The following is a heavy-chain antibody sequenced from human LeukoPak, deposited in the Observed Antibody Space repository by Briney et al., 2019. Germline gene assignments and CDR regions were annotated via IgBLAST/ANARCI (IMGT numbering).Heavy chain of an antibody. D-gene: IGHD6-13*01. V-gene: IGHV1-2*02. CDR3: ARVGSSSWYGEYYFDY. CDR1: GYTFTGYY. J-gene: IGHJ4*02. CDR2: INPNSGGT. Sequence: ASVKVSCKASGYTFTGYYMHWVRQAPGQGLEWMGWINPNSGGTNYAQKFQGRVTMTRDTSSSTAYMELSRLRSDDTAVYYCARVGSSSWYGEYYFDYWGQGTLVTVSS.